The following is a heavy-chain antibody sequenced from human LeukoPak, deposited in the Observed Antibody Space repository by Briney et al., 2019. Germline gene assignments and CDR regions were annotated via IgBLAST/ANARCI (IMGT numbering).Heavy chain of an antibody. D-gene: IGHD6-13*01. CDR3: ARDRIAAAPKYYYYYGMDV. Sequence: ASVKVSCKASGYTFLSHGISWVRQAPGQGLEWMGGIIPIFGTANYAQKFQGRVTITADESTSTAYMELSSLRSEDTAVYYCARDRIAAAPKYYYYYGMDVWGQGTTVTVSS. V-gene: IGHV1-69*13. J-gene: IGHJ6*02. CDR2: IIPIFGTA. CDR1: GYTFLSHG.